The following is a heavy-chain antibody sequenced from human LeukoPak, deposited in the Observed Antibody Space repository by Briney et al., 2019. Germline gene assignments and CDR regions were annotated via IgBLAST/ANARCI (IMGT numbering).Heavy chain of an antibody. CDR1: GFTFSSYG. CDR2: ISYDGSNK. J-gene: IGHJ4*02. V-gene: IGHV3-30*18. Sequence: PGGSLRLSCVASGFTFSSYGMHWVRQAPGKGLEWVAVISYDGSNKYYADSVKGRFTISRDNSKNTLYLQMNSLRAEDTAVYYCAKDHREYAFGELLDYWGQGTLVTVSS. CDR3: AKDHREYAFGELLDY. D-gene: IGHD3-10*01.